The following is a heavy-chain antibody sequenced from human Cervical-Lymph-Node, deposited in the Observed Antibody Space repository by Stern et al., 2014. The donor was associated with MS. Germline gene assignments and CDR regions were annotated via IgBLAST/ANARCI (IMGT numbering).Heavy chain of an antibody. CDR3: ARVTTKSDY. Sequence: EVQLLESGGSLIQPGGSLRLSCAASGFNVSNNYMTWVRQAPGKGLEWVSVIYSDGNAYYADSVRGRFTMSRDNSNNTLYLHMNSLRAEDTAAYYCARVTTKSDYWGQGTLVTVSS. D-gene: IGHD1-1*01. CDR2: IYSDGNA. CDR1: GFNVSNNY. J-gene: IGHJ4*02. V-gene: IGHV3-53*01.